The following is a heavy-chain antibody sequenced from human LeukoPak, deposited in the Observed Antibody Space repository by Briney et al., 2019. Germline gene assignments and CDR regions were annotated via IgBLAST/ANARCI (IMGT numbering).Heavy chain of an antibody. Sequence: GGSLRLSCAASGFTFSSYEMNWVRQAPGKGLEWVSYISSSGGVIYYADSMKGRFTISRDNAKNSLYLQMNSLRAEDTAVYYCARYGLGAHAFDIWGQGTMVTVSS. CDR2: ISSSGGVI. J-gene: IGHJ3*02. V-gene: IGHV3-48*03. D-gene: IGHD3/OR15-3a*01. CDR3: ARYGLGAHAFDI. CDR1: GFTFSSYE.